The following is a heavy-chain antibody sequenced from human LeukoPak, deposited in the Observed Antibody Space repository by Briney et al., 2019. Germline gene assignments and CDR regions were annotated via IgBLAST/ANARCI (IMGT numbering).Heavy chain of an antibody. V-gene: IGHV3-23*01. D-gene: IGHD3-10*01. J-gene: IGHJ4*02. CDR2: ITGSGALT. Sequence: PGGSLRLSCAASGFTLSNYAMTWVRQAPGKGLEGVSSITGSGALTYYADSVKGRFTLSKDNAMDTLFLQMNNLRADDTAVYYCAKDRVDGSGSQFDSGGQGSLVTVSS. CDR3: AKDRVDGSGSQFDS. CDR1: GFTLSNYA.